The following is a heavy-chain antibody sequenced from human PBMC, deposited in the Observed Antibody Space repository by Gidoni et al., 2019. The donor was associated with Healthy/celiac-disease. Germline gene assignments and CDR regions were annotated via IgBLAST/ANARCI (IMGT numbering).Heavy chain of an antibody. J-gene: IGHJ4*02. CDR1: GFAFSSYG. CDR3: ARSSTLYSSSPSY. D-gene: IGHD6-13*01. CDR2: ISYDGSNK. V-gene: IGHV3-30*03. Sequence: QVQLVESGGGVVQPGRSLRLSCAASGFAFSSYGMHWVRQDPGKGLEWVAVISYDGSNKYYADSVKGRFTISRDNSKNTLYLQMNSLRAEDTAVYYCARSSTLYSSSPSYWGQGTLVTVSS.